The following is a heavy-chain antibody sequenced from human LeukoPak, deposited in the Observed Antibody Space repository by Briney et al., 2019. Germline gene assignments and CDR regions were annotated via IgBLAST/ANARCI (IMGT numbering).Heavy chain of an antibody. Sequence: SETLSLTCAVYGGSFSGYYWSWIRQHPGKGLEWIGYIYYSGSTYYNPSLKSRVTISVDTSKNQFSLKLSSVTAADTAVYYCARKIGVPAATGGRFDPWGQGTLVTVSS. V-gene: IGHV4-34*01. CDR2: IYYSGST. D-gene: IGHD2-2*01. J-gene: IGHJ5*02. CDR1: GGSFSGYY. CDR3: ARKIGVPAATGGRFDP.